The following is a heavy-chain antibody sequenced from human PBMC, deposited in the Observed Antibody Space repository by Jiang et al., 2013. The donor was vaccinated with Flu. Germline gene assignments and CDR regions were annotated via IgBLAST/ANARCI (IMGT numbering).Heavy chain of an antibody. J-gene: IGHJ6*02. Sequence: SGAEVKKPGASVKVSCKASGYTFTSYYMHWVRQAPGQGLEWMGIINPSGGSTSYAQKFQGRVTMTRDTSTSTVYMELSSLRSEDTAVYYCARRPQLLYGYYYYYGMDVWGQGTTVTVSS. CDR1: GYTFTSYY. CDR2: INPSGGST. D-gene: IGHD2-2*02. V-gene: IGHV1-46*01. CDR3: ARRPQLLYGYYYYYGMDV.